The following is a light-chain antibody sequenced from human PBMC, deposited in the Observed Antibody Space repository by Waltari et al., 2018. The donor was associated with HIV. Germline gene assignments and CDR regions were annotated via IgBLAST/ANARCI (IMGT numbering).Light chain of an antibody. CDR2: DAS. J-gene: IGKJ2*03. V-gene: IGKV1-33*01. CDR1: QHITKY. CDR3: QQYDNLPYS. Sequence: DTQMTQSPSSLSASIGDRVTITCQASQHITKYLNWYIQKPGKAPKLLIYDASRLEPGVPSRFSGSGSGAEFSFTISSLQPEDIGTYYCQQYDNLPYSFGQGTKVDIK.